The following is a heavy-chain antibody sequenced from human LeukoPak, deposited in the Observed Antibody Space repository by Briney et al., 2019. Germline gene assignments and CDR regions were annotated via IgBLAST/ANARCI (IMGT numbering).Heavy chain of an antibody. Sequence: PTESLSRTSVVYGGSFRGYYWKSIRQPPGEGLKWIGEINHSGSTNYNPSLKSRVTISVDTSKNQFSLKLCSVTAADTAVYYCARAVTLQLFDYWGQGTLVTVSS. CDR2: INHSGST. CDR3: ARAVTLQLFDY. D-gene: IGHD1-1*01. CDR1: GGSFRGYY. J-gene: IGHJ4*02. V-gene: IGHV4-34*01.